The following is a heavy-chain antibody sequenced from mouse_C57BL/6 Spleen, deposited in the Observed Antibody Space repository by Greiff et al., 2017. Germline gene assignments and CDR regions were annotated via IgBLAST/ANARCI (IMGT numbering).Heavy chain of an antibody. V-gene: IGHV1-55*01. CDR2: IYPGSGST. CDR1: GYTFTSYW. CDR3: VQKEPFPYYFDY. Sequence: QVQLQQPGAELVKPGASVKMSCKASGYTFTSYWITWVKQRPGQGLEWIGDIYPGSGSTNYNEKFKSKATLTVDTSSSTAYMQLSSLTSEDSAVYYCVQKEPFPYYFDYWGQGTTLTVSS. J-gene: IGHJ2*01.